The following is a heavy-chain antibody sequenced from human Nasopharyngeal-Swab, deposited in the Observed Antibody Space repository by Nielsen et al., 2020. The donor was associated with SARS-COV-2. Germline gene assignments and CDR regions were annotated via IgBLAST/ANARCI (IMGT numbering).Heavy chain of an antibody. CDR2: IFSNDEK. CDR3: ARIWGYCYCSGSYYYFDY. D-gene: IGHD3-10*01. Sequence: WIRQPPGKALEWLGHIFSNDEKSYSTSLKNRLTISKDTSKSQVVLTMTNMDPVDTATYYCARIWGYCYCSGSYYYFDYWGQGTLVTVSS. J-gene: IGHJ4*02. V-gene: IGHV2-26*01.